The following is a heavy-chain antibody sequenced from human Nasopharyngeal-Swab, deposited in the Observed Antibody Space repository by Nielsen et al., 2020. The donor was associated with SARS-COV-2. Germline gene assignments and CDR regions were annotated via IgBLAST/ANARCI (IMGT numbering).Heavy chain of an antibody. D-gene: IGHD6-13*01. Sequence: GGSLRLSCAASGFTFSSYWMSWVRQAPGKGLEWVADIKRDGSEKYYVDSVKGRFTISRDNAKNSLYLQMNSLRAEDTAVYYCARDPDIAAALYFDYWGQGTLVTVSS. J-gene: IGHJ4*02. CDR3: ARDPDIAAALYFDY. CDR2: IKRDGSEK. CDR1: GFTFSSYW. V-gene: IGHV3-7*01.